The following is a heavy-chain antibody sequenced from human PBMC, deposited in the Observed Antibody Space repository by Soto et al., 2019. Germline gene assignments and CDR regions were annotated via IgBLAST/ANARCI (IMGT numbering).Heavy chain of an antibody. Sequence: QVQLVQSGAEVKKPGASVKVSCKTSGYTFTSYYIHWIRQAPGQGFEWMGWISPHYGGTNFAENFQGRVTMTTDTSISTAFVELSSLTSDDTAVYFCVLGHRVMVGNNLGLDYWGQGTLVTVSS. D-gene: IGHD2-15*01. V-gene: IGHV1-2*02. J-gene: IGHJ4*02. CDR3: VLGHRVMVGNNLGLDY. CDR1: GYTFTSYY. CDR2: ISPHYGGT.